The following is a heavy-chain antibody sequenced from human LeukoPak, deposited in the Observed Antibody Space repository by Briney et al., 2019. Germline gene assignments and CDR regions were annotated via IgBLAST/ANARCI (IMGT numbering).Heavy chain of an antibody. J-gene: IGHJ4*02. CDR1: GYTFTDYG. Sequence: ASVKVSCNASGYTFTDYGISWVRQAPGQGLEWMGWISGYNGNTNYAQRLQDRLTMTTDTSTNTAYMDLRSLRSDDTAVYYCARDGAWGYCNADRCDLTDYWGQGTLVTVSS. D-gene: IGHD2/OR15-2a*01. V-gene: IGHV1-18*01. CDR3: ARDGAWGYCNADRCDLTDY. CDR2: ISGYNGNT.